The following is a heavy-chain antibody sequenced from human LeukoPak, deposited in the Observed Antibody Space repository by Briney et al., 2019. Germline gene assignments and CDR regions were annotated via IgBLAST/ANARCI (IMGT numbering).Heavy chain of an antibody. CDR3: ARSITGTRSKFDY. D-gene: IGHD1/OR15-1a*01. V-gene: IGHV4-4*08. CDR1: GVSISSYY. CDR2: MSNSGST. J-gene: IGHJ4*02. Sequence: SETLSLTCTVSGVSISSYYWSWIRQPPGKGLEWIGYMSNSGSTNYNPSLKSRVTVSVDTSKNQFSLKLSCVTAADTAVYYCARSITGTRSKFDYWGQGTLVTVSS.